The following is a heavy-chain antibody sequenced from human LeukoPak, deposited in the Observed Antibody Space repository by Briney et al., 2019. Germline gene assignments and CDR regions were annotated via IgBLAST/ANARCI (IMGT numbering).Heavy chain of an antibody. CDR1: GGSFSGYY. Sequence: SETLSLTCAVYGGSFSGYYWSWIRQPPGKGLEWIGEINHSGSTNYNPSLKSRVTISVDTSKNQFSLKLSSVTAADTAVYYCARDVVAAVGSFDYWGQGIQVTVSS. CDR2: INHSGST. V-gene: IGHV4-34*01. J-gene: IGHJ4*02. CDR3: ARDVVAAVGSFDY. D-gene: IGHD2-2*01.